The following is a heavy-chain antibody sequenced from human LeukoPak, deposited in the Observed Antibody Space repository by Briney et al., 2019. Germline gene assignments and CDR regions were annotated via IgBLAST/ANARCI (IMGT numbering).Heavy chain of an antibody. Sequence: SETLSLTCTVSGGSISSYYWSWIRQPPGKGLEWIGYIYYTGTTNYKPSLKSRVTISVDTSKNQFSLHLSSVTAADTAVYYCARHNAHYFYYGMDVWGQGTTVTVSS. J-gene: IGHJ6*02. CDR2: IYYTGTT. CDR3: ARHNAHYFYYGMDV. CDR1: GGSISSYY. V-gene: IGHV4-59*08. D-gene: IGHD2-8*01.